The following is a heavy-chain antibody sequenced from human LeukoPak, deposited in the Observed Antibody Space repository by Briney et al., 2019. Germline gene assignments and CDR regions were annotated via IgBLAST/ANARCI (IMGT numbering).Heavy chain of an antibody. Sequence: SETLSLTCTVSGGSISSYYWSWIRQPPGKGLEWIGYIYYSGSTNYNPSLKSRVTISVDTSKNQFSLKLSSVTAADTAVYYCARLGPYSSSWTFDYWGQGTLVTVSS. CDR2: IYYSGST. CDR1: GGSISSYY. D-gene: IGHD6-13*01. CDR3: ARLGPYSSSWTFDY. V-gene: IGHV4-59*08. J-gene: IGHJ4*02.